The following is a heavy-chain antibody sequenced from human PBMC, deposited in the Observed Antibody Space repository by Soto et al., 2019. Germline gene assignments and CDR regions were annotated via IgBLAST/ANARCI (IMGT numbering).Heavy chain of an antibody. J-gene: IGHJ3*02. CDR2: ISGSGGST. V-gene: IGHV3-23*01. D-gene: IGHD5-18*01. CDR1: GSTFSSYA. Sequence: GGSLRLSCAASGSTFSSYAMSWVRQAPGKGLEWVSAISGSGGSTYYADSVKGRFTISRDNSKNTLYLQMNSLRAEDTAVYYCAKAGYSYGSGTKIPTGGFDIWGQGTMVTVSS. CDR3: AKAGYSYGSGTKIPTGGFDI.